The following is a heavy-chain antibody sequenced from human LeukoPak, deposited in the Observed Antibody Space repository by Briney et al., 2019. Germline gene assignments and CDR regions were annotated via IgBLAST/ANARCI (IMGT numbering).Heavy chain of an antibody. J-gene: IGHJ4*02. CDR2: IWYDGSNK. Sequence: PGESLKISCAASGFTFSSYGMHWVRQAPGKGLGWVAVIWYDGSNKYYADSVKGRFTISRDNSKNTLYLQMNSLRAEDTAVYYCAKDLSSSWYGLDYWGQGTLVTVSS. CDR3: AKDLSSSWYGLDY. V-gene: IGHV3-33*06. D-gene: IGHD6-13*01. CDR1: GFTFSSYG.